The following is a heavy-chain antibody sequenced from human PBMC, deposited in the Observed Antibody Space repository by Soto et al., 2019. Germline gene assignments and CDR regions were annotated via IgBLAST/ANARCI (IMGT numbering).Heavy chain of an antibody. J-gene: IGHJ4*02. V-gene: IGHV3-73*01. CDR1: GFSFSGSA. Sequence: GGSLRLSCAASGFSFSGSAMHWVRQASGKGLEWVGRIRSKANSYATAYAASVKGRFTIPRDDSTSTAYLQMNSLKTEDTAVYYCTGPDSSGYSYWAQGTLVTVSS. CDR2: IRSKANSYAT. D-gene: IGHD3-22*01. CDR3: TGPDSSGYSY.